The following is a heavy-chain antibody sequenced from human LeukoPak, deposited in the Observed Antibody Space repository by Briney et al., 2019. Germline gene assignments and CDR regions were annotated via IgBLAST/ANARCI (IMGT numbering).Heavy chain of an antibody. Sequence: ASVKVSCKASGYTFTSYYMHWVRQAPGQGLEWMGIINPSGGSTSYAQKFQGRVTMTRDMSTSTVYMELSSLRSEDTAVYYCARLSYSSSWYSRGYFDYWGQGTLVTVSS. J-gene: IGHJ4*02. V-gene: IGHV1-46*01. CDR3: ARLSYSSSWYSRGYFDY. CDR1: GYTFTSYY. D-gene: IGHD6-13*01. CDR2: INPSGGST.